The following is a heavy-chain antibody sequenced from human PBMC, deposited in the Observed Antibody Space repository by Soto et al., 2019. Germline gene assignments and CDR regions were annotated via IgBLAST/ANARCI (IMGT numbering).Heavy chain of an antibody. CDR2: ITSDGKSK. D-gene: IGHD2-21*02. J-gene: IGHJ5*02. CDR3: ARESGDWPLNWSDP. CDR1: GFNFSNHW. V-gene: IGHV3-74*01. Sequence: VHLVESGGGLVQPGGSLRLSCAASGFNFSNHWMHWVRQRPAEGLVWVSRITSDGKSKAYAESVKGRFAISRDNAKNTLYLQMNGLTAEDTAVYYCARESGDWPLNWSDPWGQGTLVTVSS.